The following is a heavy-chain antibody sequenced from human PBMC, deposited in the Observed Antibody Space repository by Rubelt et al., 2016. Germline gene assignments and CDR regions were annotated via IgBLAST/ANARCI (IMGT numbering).Heavy chain of an antibody. CDR3: ATVLQAQRSFDY. V-gene: IGHV4-39*07. CDR1: GGSISSRTYY. CDR2: LYTTGNT. D-gene: IGHD3-10*01. Sequence: QLQLQESGPGLVKPSETLSLTCSVSGGSISSRTYYWGWVRQPPGKGLEWIANLYTTGNTDYNPSLKSRVTMSVDTSKNQFSLKLTSGTAADTAAYYCATVLQAQRSFDYWGQGTLVTVSS. J-gene: IGHJ4*02.